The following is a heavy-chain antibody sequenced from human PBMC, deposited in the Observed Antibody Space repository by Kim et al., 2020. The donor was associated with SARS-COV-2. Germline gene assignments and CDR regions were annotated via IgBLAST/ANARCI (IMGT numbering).Heavy chain of an antibody. CDR3: TNPEVAGFDY. CDR1: GFTRSSYG. D-gene: IGHD6-19*01. Sequence: GGSLRLSCAASGFTRSSYGIHWVRQAPGKGLEWVASMSYERTNEFYADSVKGRFTVSRDNSKNILYQQMNSLRPEDTAVYYCTNPEVAGFDYWGQGTLVT. CDR2: MSYERTNE. J-gene: IGHJ4*02. V-gene: IGHV3-30*18.